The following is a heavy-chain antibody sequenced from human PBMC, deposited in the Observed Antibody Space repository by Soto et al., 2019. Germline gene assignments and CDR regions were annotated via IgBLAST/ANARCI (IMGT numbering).Heavy chain of an antibody. V-gene: IGHV3-23*01. CDR1: GFTFSNYA. CDR3: AKSGSNTNYYFDY. Sequence: GGSLRLSCAASGFTFSNYAMSWVRQAPGKGLDWVSLISSSGGSTFYADSVKGRFTISRDNSKNTLYLQMNSLRAEDTAVYYCAKSGSNTNYYFDYWGQGTLVTVSS. J-gene: IGHJ4*02. D-gene: IGHD1-26*01. CDR2: ISSSGGST.